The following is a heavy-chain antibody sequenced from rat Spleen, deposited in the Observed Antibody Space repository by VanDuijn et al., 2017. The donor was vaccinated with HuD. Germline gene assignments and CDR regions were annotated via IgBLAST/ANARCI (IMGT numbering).Heavy chain of an antibody. V-gene: IGHV5S13*01. Sequence: EVQLVESGGGLVEPGRSLKLSCAASGFAFRNYGMAWVRQTLTKGLEWVAFINIGGGDTYYRDSVKGRFTISRDTAQNTLYLQMNSPTSEDTATYYCARSFYYYSSWGFDYWGQGVMVTVSS. D-gene: IGHD1-2*01. J-gene: IGHJ2*01. CDR3: ARSFYYYSSWGFDY. CDR1: GFAFRNYG. CDR2: INIGGGDT.